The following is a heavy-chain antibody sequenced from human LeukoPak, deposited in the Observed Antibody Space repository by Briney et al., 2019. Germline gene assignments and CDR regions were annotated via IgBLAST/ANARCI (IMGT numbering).Heavy chain of an antibody. V-gene: IGHV4-39*07. CDR2: IYTSGST. CDR3: ARWVGYGDYFDY. CDR1: GGSISSSDYY. J-gene: IGHJ4*02. D-gene: IGHD4-17*01. Sequence: SETLSLTCTVSGGSISSSDYYWGWIRQPPGKGLEWIGRIYTSGSTNYNPSLKSRVTISVDTSKNQFSLKLSSVTAADTAVYYCARWVGYGDYFDYWGQGTLVTVSS.